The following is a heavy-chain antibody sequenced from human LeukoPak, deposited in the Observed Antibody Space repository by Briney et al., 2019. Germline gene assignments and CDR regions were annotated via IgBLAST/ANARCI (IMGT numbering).Heavy chain of an antibody. Sequence: GGSLRLSCAASGFTFSSYGMHWVRQAPGKGLEWVAVISYDGSNKYYADSVKGRSTISRDNSKNTLYLQMNSLRAEDTAVYYCAKDLRVVVVAATFYYYGMDVWGQGTAVTVSS. CDR2: ISYDGSNK. J-gene: IGHJ6*02. CDR3: AKDLRVVVVAATFYYYGMDV. CDR1: GFTFSSYG. V-gene: IGHV3-30*18. D-gene: IGHD2-15*01.